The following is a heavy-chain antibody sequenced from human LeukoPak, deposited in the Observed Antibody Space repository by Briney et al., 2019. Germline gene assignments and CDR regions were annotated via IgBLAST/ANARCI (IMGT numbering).Heavy chain of an antibody. CDR1: GFTISFYW. Sequence: PGESLRHSCAPSGFTISFYWMSWVRQAPGKGLEWVANINQVASEKNYVDFVKGRFTISRDNAKNSLYLQMNSVRAEDTAMYYCVRDGGYYGPHSWGQGALVSVSS. V-gene: IGHV3-7*04. CDR3: VRDGGYYGPHS. J-gene: IGHJ4*02. CDR2: INQVASEK. D-gene: IGHD3-10*01.